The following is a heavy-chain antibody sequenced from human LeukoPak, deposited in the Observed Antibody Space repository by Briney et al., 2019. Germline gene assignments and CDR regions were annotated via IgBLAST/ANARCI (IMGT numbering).Heavy chain of an antibody. D-gene: IGHD3-22*01. J-gene: IGHJ4*02. CDR3: ARDWYYYDSSGYYNFDY. V-gene: IGHV1-18*01. CDR1: GYTFTSYG. Sequence: GASVTVSCTASGYTFTSYGISWVRQAPGQGLEWMGWISAYNGNTNYAQKLQGRVTMTTDTSTSTAYMELRSLRSDDTAVYYCARDWYYYDSSGYYNFDYWGQGTLVTVSS. CDR2: ISAYNGNT.